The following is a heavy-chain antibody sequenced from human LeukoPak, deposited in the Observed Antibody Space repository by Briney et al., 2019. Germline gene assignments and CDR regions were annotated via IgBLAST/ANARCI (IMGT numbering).Heavy chain of an antibody. CDR1: GFTFSSYE. CDR3: ARQRKLLYYGSGSWYFDY. J-gene: IGHJ4*02. Sequence: GSLRLSCAASGFTFSSYEMNWIRQPPGKGLEWIGEINHSGSTNYNPSLKSRVTISVDTSKNQFSLKLSSVTAADTAVYYCARQRKLLYYGSGSWYFDYWGQGTLVTVSS. V-gene: IGHV4-34*01. D-gene: IGHD3-10*01. CDR2: INHSGST.